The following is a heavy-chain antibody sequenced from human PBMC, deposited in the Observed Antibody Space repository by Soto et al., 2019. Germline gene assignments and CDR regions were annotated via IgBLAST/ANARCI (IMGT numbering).Heavy chain of an antibody. CDR1: GYTFSNDA. J-gene: IGHJ4*02. CDR2: VSAYNGNT. Sequence: QVQLVQSGAEVKKPGASVKVSCKASGYTFSNDAITWVRQAPGQGLEWMGWVSAYNGNTNYAQKFKGRVTMTTDTSTSTAYMVIRSPRYDDTAVYFCARASRYYWNYMMYWGQGTLVTVSS. D-gene: IGHD1-7*01. V-gene: IGHV1-18*01. CDR3: ARASRYYWNYMMY.